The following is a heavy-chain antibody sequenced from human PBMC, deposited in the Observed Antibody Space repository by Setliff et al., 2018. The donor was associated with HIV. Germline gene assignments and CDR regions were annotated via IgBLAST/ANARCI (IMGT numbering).Heavy chain of an antibody. CDR1: GGSISGYY. CDR3: ARFQAWQLGRRGGYYYYMDV. V-gene: IGHV4-59*01. Sequence: ASETLSLTCTVSGGSISGYYWSWVRQPPEKRLELIGFIHYSGSRDYNPSLKSRITISVDMSRNQFSLVLSSVTAADTAVYYCARFQAWQLGRRGGYYYYMDVWGKGTTVTVSS. D-gene: IGHD1-1*01. J-gene: IGHJ6*03. CDR2: IHYSGSR.